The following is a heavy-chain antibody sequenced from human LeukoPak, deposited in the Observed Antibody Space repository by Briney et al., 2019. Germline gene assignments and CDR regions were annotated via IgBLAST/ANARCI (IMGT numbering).Heavy chain of an antibody. J-gene: IGHJ6*02. CDR3: ARLLSSSSTTYYYYGMDV. CDR1: GFTFSSYA. CDR2: ISGSGGST. Sequence: GGSLRLSCAASGFTFSSYAMSWVRQAPGKGLEWVSAISGSGGSTYYADSVKGRFTISRDNSKNTLYLQMNSLRAEDTAVYYCARLLSSSSTTYYYYGMDVWGQGTTVTVSS. D-gene: IGHD6-6*01. V-gene: IGHV3-23*01.